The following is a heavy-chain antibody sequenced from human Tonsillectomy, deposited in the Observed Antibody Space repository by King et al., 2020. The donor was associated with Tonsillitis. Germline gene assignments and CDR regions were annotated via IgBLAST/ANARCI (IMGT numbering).Heavy chain of an antibody. CDR2: INHSGST. D-gene: IGHD3-16*02. CDR3: ARVTVNWIAYYYYMDV. J-gene: IGHJ6*03. Sequence: VQLQQWGAGLLKPSETLSLTCAVYGGSFSGYYWSWLRQPPGKGLEWIGEINHSGSTNYNPSLKSRVTISADTSKNQFSLKLSSVTAADTAVYYCARVTVNWIAYYYYMDVWGKGTTVTVSS. V-gene: IGHV4-34*01. CDR1: GGSFSGYY.